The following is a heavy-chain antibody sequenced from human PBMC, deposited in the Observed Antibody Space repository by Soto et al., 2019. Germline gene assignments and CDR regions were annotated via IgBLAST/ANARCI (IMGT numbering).Heavy chain of an antibody. Sequence: LLKRSWKSVGGANSVYPGGRGLQARGQGLEWMGAIINGIGIANYAQKFQGRVTITADVSASTAYMEMSSLTSEDTAIYYCASVGEGGNEEDFWGQGTPVTVTS. CDR1: GGANSVYP. J-gene: IGHJ4*02. CDR2: IINGIGIA. D-gene: IGHD3-16*01. CDR3: ASVGEGGNEEDF. V-gene: IGHV1-69*01.